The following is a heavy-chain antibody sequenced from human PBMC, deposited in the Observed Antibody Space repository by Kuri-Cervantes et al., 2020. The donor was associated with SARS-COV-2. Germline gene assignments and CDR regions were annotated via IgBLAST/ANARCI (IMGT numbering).Heavy chain of an antibody. CDR3: ARGGWIAATDYFDY. CDR1: GFTFSSHS. D-gene: IGHD6-13*01. Sequence: GGSLRLSCAASGFTFSSHSMNWVRQAPGKGLEWVSSISSSSSYIYYADSVKGRFTISRDNAKNSLYLQMNSLRAEDTAVYYCARGGWIAATDYFDYWGQGTLVTVSS. CDR2: ISSSSSYI. V-gene: IGHV3-21*01. J-gene: IGHJ4*02.